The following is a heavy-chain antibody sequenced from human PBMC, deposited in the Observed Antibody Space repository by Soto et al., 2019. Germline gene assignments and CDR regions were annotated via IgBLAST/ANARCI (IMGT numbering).Heavy chain of an antibody. Sequence: ASVKVSCKASGYSFRSYGINWVRQAPGQGLEWIGWVSGYNYNTKYEQKLQGRITVTTDTSTNTAYMELRSLRSDDTAVYYCGRASSMLGAGWSDSWGRGTLVTVSS. J-gene: IGHJ5*01. CDR1: GYSFRSYG. D-gene: IGHD2-8*01. V-gene: IGHV1-18*01. CDR3: GRASSMLGAGWSDS. CDR2: VSGYNYNT.